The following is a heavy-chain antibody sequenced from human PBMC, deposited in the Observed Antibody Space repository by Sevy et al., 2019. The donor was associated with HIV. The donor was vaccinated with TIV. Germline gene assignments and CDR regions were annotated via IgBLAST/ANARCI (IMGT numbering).Heavy chain of an antibody. J-gene: IGHJ4*02. D-gene: IGHD6-6*01. CDR2: MNPESGDT. CDR1: GYTFTNYD. CDR3: ARSRPRLYMSSSLPFDY. V-gene: IGHV1-8*02. Sequence: ASVKVSCKASGYTFTNYDINWVRQATGHGLEWMGRMNPESGDTGYAQKFQGRVTMTRDTSISTAYMELNSLRSEDSAVYYCARSRPRLYMSSSLPFDYWGQGTLVTVSS.